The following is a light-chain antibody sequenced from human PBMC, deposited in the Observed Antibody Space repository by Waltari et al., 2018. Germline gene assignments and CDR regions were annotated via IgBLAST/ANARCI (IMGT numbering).Light chain of an antibody. Sequence: DIVMTQSPYSLAVSRGARAPIHCKSSPSVLYSSNNKNYLAWLQQKPGQPPKVLIYWASTREFGVPDRFSGSGSGTDFTLTISSLQAEDVAVYYCHQYYSVPRTFGQGTKLEIK. CDR3: HQYYSVPRT. J-gene: IGKJ2*01. CDR1: PSVLYSSNNKNY. CDR2: WAS. V-gene: IGKV4-1*01.